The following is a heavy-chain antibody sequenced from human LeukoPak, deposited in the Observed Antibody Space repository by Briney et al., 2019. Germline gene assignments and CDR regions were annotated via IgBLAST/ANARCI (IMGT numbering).Heavy chain of an antibody. Sequence: SETLSLTCTVSGYSISSGYYWGWIRQPPGKGLEWIGSIYHSGSTYYNPSLKSRVTISVDTSKNQFSLKLSSVTAADTAVYYCARHLGGSHHSDYWGQGTLVTVSS. V-gene: IGHV4-38-2*02. CDR1: GYSISSGYY. CDR3: ARHLGGSHHSDY. CDR2: IYHSGST. J-gene: IGHJ4*02. D-gene: IGHD3-16*01.